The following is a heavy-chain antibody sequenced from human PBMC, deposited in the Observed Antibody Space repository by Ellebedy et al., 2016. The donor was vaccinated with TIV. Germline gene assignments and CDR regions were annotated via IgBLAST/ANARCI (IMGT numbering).Heavy chain of an antibody. D-gene: IGHD5/OR15-5a*01. CDR3: TRDMVQGMVSRYLWFDY. J-gene: IGHJ4*02. Sequence: ASVKVSCKTSGYTFTSYGIGWVRQAPGQGLEWMGWISAYTGDSDYAQKFQGRVTVTTDTSTSTAYVELRRLRSDDTAVYYCTRDMVQGMVSRYLWFDYWGQGTLITVSS. CDR2: ISAYTGDS. V-gene: IGHV1-18*01. CDR1: GYTFTSYG.